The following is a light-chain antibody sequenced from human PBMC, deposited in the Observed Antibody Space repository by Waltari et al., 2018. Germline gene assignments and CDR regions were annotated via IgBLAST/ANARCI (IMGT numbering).Light chain of an antibody. CDR3: QQYNSYPRT. Sequence: DIRMTQSPSTLSASVAGRVTITCRASQSISSSLAWYQQKPGKAPKLLISKASSLESGVPSRFSASGSGTEFTLTISSLQPDDFATDYCQQYNSYPRTFGQGTKVEIK. V-gene: IGKV1-5*03. J-gene: IGKJ1*01. CDR2: KAS. CDR1: QSISSS.